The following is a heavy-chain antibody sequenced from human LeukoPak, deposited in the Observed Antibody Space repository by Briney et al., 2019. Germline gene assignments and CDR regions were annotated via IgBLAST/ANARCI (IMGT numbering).Heavy chain of an antibody. V-gene: IGHV3-30*03. D-gene: IGHD4-17*01. CDR2: ISNEGSKK. J-gene: IGHJ4*02. CDR3: ARDWGRGDSKYLDF. CDR1: GFTFNNYG. Sequence: GGSLRLSCAASGFTFNNYGMHWVRQAPGKGLECVALISNEGSKKYYAGSANGRFTISRDNSRNTVFLEMNSLRGDDTAVYFCARDWGRGDSKYLDFWGQGILVTVSS.